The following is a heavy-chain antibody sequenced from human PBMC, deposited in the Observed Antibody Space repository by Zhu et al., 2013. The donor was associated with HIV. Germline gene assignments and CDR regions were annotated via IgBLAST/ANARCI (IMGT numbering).Heavy chain of an antibody. Sequence: EVQLVESGGGLVQPGRSLRLSCAASGFTFDDYAMHWVRQAPGKGLEWVSGISWNSGSIGYADSVKGRFTISRDNAKNSLYLQMNSLRAEDTALYYCAKGREWELRSCVFDYWGQGTLVTVSS. J-gene: IGHJ4*02. V-gene: IGHV3-9*01. CDR3: AKGREWELRSCVFDY. D-gene: IGHD1-26*01. CDR1: GFTFDDYA. CDR2: ISWNSGSI.